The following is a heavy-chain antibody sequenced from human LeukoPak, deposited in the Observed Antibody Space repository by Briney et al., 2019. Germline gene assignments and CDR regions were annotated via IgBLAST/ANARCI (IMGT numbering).Heavy chain of an antibody. CDR2: ISGSVGSDVI. CDR1: GFTFSNYA. Sequence: GGSLRLSCAASGFTFSNYAMSWVRQAPGKGLEWVSVISGSVGSDVIYYADSVKGRFAISRDNSKHTVYLQMDSLRAEDTAVYYCAKSHVSTATGTGRYFDYWGQGTLVTVSS. CDR3: AKSHVSTATGTGRYFDY. V-gene: IGHV3-23*01. J-gene: IGHJ4*02. D-gene: IGHD3-9*01.